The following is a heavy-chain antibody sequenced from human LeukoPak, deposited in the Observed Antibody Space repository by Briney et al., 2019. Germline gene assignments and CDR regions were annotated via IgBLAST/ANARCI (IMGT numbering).Heavy chain of an antibody. D-gene: IGHD2-2*01. J-gene: IGHJ4*02. CDR1: GGFIRSSYY. Sequence: KSSETLSLTCTVSGGFIRSSYYWGWLRQPPGKGLEWIGSIFSSGSSYYNPSLKSRVTISVDTSKNQFSLKLSSVTAADTAVYYCARRDPGYAPPAVDYWGQGTLVTVSS. CDR3: ARRDPGYAPPAVDY. V-gene: IGHV4-39*01. CDR2: IFSSGSS.